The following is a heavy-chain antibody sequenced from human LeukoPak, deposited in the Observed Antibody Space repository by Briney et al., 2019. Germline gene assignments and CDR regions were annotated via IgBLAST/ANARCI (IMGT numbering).Heavy chain of an antibody. V-gene: IGHV4-34*01. Sequence: SETLSLTCAVYGGSFSGYYWSWIRQPPGKGLEWIGGINHSGSTNYNPSLKSRVTISVDTSKNQFSLKLSSVTAADTAVYYCARVVRRGYDSSGYLDYWGQGTLVTVSS. CDR3: ARVVRRGYDSSGYLDY. J-gene: IGHJ4*02. CDR2: INHSGST. D-gene: IGHD3-22*01. CDR1: GGSFSGYY.